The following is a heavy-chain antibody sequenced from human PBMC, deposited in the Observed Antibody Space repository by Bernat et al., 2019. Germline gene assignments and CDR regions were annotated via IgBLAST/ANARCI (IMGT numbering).Heavy chain of an antibody. D-gene: IGHD2-2*01. CDR3: ARGKVPAANFYYGMDV. CDR1: GYSFTSYW. V-gene: IGHV5-10-1*03. Sequence: EVQLVQSGAEVKKPGESLRISCKGSGYSFTSYWISWVRQMPGKGLEWMGRIDPSDSYTNYSPSCQGHVTISADKSISTAYLQWSSLKASDTDMYYCARGKVPAANFYYGMDVWGQGTTVTVSS. CDR2: IDPSDSYT. J-gene: IGHJ6*02.